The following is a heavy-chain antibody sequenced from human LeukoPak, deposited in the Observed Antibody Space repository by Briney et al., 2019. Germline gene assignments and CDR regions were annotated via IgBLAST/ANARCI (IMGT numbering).Heavy chain of an antibody. CDR2: ISSSSNYI. J-gene: IGHJ5*01. CDR3: ARAPMLRGVMDYNRFDS. Sequence: PGGSLRLSCAASGFTFSSYSMNWVRQAPGKGLEWVSSISSSSNYIYYIDSVKSRFTISRDNAKNSLYLQMSSLRAEDTAVYYCARAPMLRGVMDYNRFDSWGQGTLVTVSS. CDR1: GFTFSSYS. V-gene: IGHV3-21*01. D-gene: IGHD3-10*01.